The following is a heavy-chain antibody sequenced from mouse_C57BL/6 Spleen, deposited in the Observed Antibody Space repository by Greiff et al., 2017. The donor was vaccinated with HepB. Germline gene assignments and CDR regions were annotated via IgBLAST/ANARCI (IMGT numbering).Heavy chain of an antibody. Sequence: VQGVESGPELVKPGASVKISCKASGYAFSSSWMNWVKQRPGKGLEWIGRIYPGDGDTNYNGKFKGKATLTADKSSSTAYMQLSSLTSEDSAVYFCARDCPIYYYGSSYDAMDYWGQGTSVTVSS. J-gene: IGHJ4*01. V-gene: IGHV1-82*01. CDR2: IYPGDGDT. CDR1: GYAFSSSW. D-gene: IGHD1-1*01. CDR3: ARDCPIYYYGSSYDAMDY.